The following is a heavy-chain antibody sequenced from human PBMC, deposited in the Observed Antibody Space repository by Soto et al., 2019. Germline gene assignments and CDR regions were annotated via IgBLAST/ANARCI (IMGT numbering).Heavy chain of an antibody. CDR3: VRGTRDCNTVSCYTPQGSFYYGMDV. J-gene: IGHJ6*02. V-gene: IGHV1-3*01. Sequence: ASVKVSCKASGYTFTSYAMHWVRQAPGQRLEWMGWINAGNGNTKYSQKFQGRVTITRDTSAGTAYMDLSDLRSDDTAMYYCVRGTRDCNTVSCYTPQGSFYYGMDVWGQGTTVTVSS. D-gene: IGHD2-2*02. CDR2: INAGNGNT. CDR1: GYTFTSYA.